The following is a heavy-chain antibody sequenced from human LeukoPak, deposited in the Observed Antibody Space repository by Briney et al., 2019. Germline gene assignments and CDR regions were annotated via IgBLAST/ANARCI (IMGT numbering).Heavy chain of an antibody. J-gene: IGHJ4*02. Sequence: PGGSLRLSCAASGFTFSSYAMHRVRQAPGKGLEWVAVISYDGSNKYYADSVKGRFTISRDNSKNTLYLQMNSLRAEDSAVYYCARGNGYSSSWYTIGFDYWGQGTLVTVSS. CDR1: GFTFSSYA. V-gene: IGHV3-30-3*01. D-gene: IGHD6-13*01. CDR2: ISYDGSNK. CDR3: ARGNGYSSSWYTIGFDY.